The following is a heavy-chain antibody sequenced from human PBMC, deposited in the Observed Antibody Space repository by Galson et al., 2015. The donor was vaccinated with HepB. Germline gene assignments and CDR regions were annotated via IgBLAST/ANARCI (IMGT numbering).Heavy chain of an antibody. V-gene: IGHV3-30*02. J-gene: IGHJ4*02. CDR1: GFTFSNYG. CDR3: ARNTPASGYHGLHY. CDR2: IQHNGFTK. Sequence: SLRLSCAASGFTFSNYGMHWVRQAPGKGLEWVAYIQHNGFTKYYGDSVTGRFTISRDNSKNTLYLQMNSLRPEDTALYHCARNTPASGYHGLHYGGQGTLVTVSS. D-gene: IGHD6-25*01.